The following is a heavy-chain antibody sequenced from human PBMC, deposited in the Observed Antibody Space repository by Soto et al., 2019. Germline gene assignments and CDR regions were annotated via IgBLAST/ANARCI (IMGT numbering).Heavy chain of an antibody. D-gene: IGHD6-25*01. CDR2: IYYSGST. Sequence: SETLSLTCTVSGGSMRRSGYYWGWFRQPPGKGLEYIASIYYSGSTYYSPSLKSRLTLSVDTSSNQFSLKMTSVTAADTAMYYCALQSTRGYSTSGERGDYWAQGPLVTVSS. J-gene: IGHJ4*02. CDR1: GGSMRRSGYY. CDR3: ALQSTRGYSTSGERGDY. V-gene: IGHV4-39*01.